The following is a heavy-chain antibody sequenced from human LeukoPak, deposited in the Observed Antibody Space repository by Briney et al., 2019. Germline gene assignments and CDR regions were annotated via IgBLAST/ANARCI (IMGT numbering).Heavy chain of an antibody. CDR1: GGSISSSSYY. CDR2: IYYSGST. Sequence: SETLSLTCTVSGGSISSSSYYWGWIRQPPGKGLEGIGSIYYSGSTYYNPSLKSRVTISVDTSKNQFSLKLSSVTAADTAVYYCARDRYYYDSSGYADYFDYWGQGTLVTVSA. CDR3: ARDRYYYDSSGYADYFDY. V-gene: IGHV4-39*07. J-gene: IGHJ4*02. D-gene: IGHD3-22*01.